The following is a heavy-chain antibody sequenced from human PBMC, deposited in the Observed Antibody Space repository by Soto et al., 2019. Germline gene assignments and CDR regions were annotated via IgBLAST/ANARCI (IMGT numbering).Heavy chain of an antibody. CDR1: GFSVTNNY. D-gene: IGHD2-2*01. Sequence: EVQVVESGGGLVQPGGSLRLSCAASGFSVTNNYMNWVRQAPGQGLAWVSLIDIGGNTYYADSVKDRFTISRDNSRNTLYLHMDSLRAEDTAVYYCARGRGSTGYLGREHYLDYWGQGTLVTVSP. CDR3: ARGRGSTGYLGREHYLDY. CDR2: IDIGGNT. V-gene: IGHV3-66*01. J-gene: IGHJ4*02.